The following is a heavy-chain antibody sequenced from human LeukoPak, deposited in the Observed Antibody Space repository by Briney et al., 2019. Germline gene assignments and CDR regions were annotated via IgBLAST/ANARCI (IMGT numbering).Heavy chain of an antibody. CDR2: ISSSGSII. D-gene: IGHD2-2*01. Sequence: GGSLRLSCAASGFTFSDYYMSWIRQAPGKGLEWVSYISSSGSIIYYADSVKGRFTISRDNAKNSLYQQMNSLRAEDTAVYYCARGEQGYCSSTSCYLFDYWGQGTLVTVSS. V-gene: IGHV3-11*01. CDR3: ARGEQGYCSSTSCYLFDY. CDR1: GFTFSDYY. J-gene: IGHJ4*02.